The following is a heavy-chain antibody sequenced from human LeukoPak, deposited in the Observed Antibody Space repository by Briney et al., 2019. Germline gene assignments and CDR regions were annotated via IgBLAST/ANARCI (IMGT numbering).Heavy chain of an antibody. Sequence: PGGSLRLSCAASGFTFSHYGMHWVRQPPGKGLEWLTFIRYDATSTYYVDSVKGRFTVSRDNSKNTLYLQMNSLRAEDTALYYRATSTLTYGDYVTYYWGQGTLVSVSS. CDR3: ATSTLTYGDYVTYY. CDR1: GFTFSHYG. J-gene: IGHJ4*02. CDR2: IRYDATST. D-gene: IGHD4-17*01. V-gene: IGHV3-30*02.